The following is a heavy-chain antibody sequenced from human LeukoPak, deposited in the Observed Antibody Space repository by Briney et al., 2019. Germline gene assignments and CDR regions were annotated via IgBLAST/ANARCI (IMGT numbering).Heavy chain of an antibody. J-gene: IGHJ4*02. D-gene: IGHD6-19*01. Sequence: PSETLSLTCTVSGDSISSSSYYWGWIRQPPGKGLEWIGSIYYSGSTYYNPSLKSRVTISVDTSKNQFSLKLSSVTAADTAVYYCERGSPSVAGGDYWGQGTLVTVSS. CDR3: ERGSPSVAGGDY. CDR2: IYYSGST. V-gene: IGHV4-39*07. CDR1: GDSISSSSYY.